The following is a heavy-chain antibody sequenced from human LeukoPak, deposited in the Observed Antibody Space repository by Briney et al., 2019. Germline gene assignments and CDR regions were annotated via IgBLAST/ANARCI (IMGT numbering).Heavy chain of an antibody. CDR2: INPNSGAT. CDR1: GYTFTGYY. D-gene: IGHD3-9*01. CDR3: ASLGGIYYDILTGYYTDDY. Sequence: ASVKVSCKASGYTFTGYYMHWVRQAPGQGLEWMGWINPNSGATNYAQKFQGRVTMTRDTSISTAYMELSRLTSDDTAVYYCASLGGIYYDILTGYYTDDYWGQGTLVTVSS. J-gene: IGHJ4*02. V-gene: IGHV1-2*02.